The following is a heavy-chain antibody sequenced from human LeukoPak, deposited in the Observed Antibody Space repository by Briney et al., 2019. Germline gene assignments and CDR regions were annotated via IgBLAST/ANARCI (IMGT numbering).Heavy chain of an antibody. CDR1: GFTFSSYW. J-gene: IGHJ6*04. V-gene: IGHV3-7*01. CDR3: ARDNGDVVAPLMDV. Sequence: PGGSLRLSCEASGFTFSSYWMSWVRQAPGKGLEWVANIKQDGSEKYYVDSVKGRFTISRDNAKNSLYLQMNSLRAEDTAVYYCARDNGDVVAPLMDVWGKGTTVTISS. D-gene: IGHD2-21*01. CDR2: IKQDGSEK.